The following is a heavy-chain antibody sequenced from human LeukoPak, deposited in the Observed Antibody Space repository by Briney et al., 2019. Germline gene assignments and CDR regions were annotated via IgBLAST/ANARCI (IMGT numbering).Heavy chain of an antibody. CDR3: ARIGYSSSSLDY. CDR1: GFTFSNYW. V-gene: IGHV3-7*01. J-gene: IGHJ4*02. CDR2: IEQDGNTK. Sequence: GGSLRLSCAASGFTFSNYWMTWVRQAPGRGLEWVANIEQDGNTKYYLDSVKGRFTISRDNAKNLVYLQMNSLRVEDTAVYYCARIGYSSSSLDYWGQGTLVIVSS. D-gene: IGHD6-6*01.